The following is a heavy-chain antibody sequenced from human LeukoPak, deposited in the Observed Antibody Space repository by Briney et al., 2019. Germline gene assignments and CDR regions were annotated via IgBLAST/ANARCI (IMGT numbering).Heavy chain of an antibody. CDR2: INHSRST. Sequence: SETLSLTCVLYGGSSSGYYWSWIRQPPGKGLEWIGEINHSRSTNYNPSLKSRVTISVDTSKNQFFLKLSSVTAADTAVYYCARRGPPRTMLRGVKSGWFDPWGQGTLVTVSS. J-gene: IGHJ5*02. CDR1: GGSSSGYY. V-gene: IGHV4-34*01. CDR3: ARRGPPRTMLRGVKSGWFDP. D-gene: IGHD3-10*01.